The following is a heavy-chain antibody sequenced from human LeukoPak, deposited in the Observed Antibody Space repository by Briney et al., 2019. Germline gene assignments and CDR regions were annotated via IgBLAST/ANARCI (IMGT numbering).Heavy chain of an antibody. Sequence: SGTLSLTCGVSGGSISSTNWWTWVRQPPGEGLEWIGEVHLSERTNYNPSLESRVTMSVDMSENHISLKLTSVTAADTAVYYCAREGGPYRPLDYSGQGTLVTVSS. J-gene: IGHJ4*02. CDR2: VHLSERT. CDR3: AREGGPYRPLDY. CDR1: GGSISSTNW. V-gene: IGHV4-4*02.